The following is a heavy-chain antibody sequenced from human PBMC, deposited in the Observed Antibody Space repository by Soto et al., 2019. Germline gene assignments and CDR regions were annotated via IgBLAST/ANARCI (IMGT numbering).Heavy chain of an antibody. D-gene: IGHD3-3*01. CDR1: GFTFSSYS. J-gene: IGHJ6*02. CDR3: ARDRRADFWSGYYYGMDV. Sequence: GGSLRLSCAASGFTFSSYSMNWVRQAPGKGLEWVSYISSSSSTIYYADSVKGRFTISRDNAKNSLYLQMNSLRDEDTAVYYCARDRRADFWSGYYYGMDVWGQGTTVTVSS. CDR2: ISSSSSTI. V-gene: IGHV3-48*02.